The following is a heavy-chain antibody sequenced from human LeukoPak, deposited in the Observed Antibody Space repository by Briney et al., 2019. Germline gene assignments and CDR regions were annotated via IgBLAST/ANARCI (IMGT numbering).Heavy chain of an antibody. V-gene: IGHV4-30-4*01. CDR1: GGSISSGDYY. CDR3: ARADYYYDNAFDI. Sequence: SQALSLTCTVSGGSISSGDYYWSWIRQPPGKGLEWIGYIYYSGSTYYNPSLKSRVTISVDTSKNQFSLKLSSVTAVDTAVYYCARADYYYDNAFDIWGQGTMVTVSS. J-gene: IGHJ3*02. CDR2: IYYSGST. D-gene: IGHD3-22*01.